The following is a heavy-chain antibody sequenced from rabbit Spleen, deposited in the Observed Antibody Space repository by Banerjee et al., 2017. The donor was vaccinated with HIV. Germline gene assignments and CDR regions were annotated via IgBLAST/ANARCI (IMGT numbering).Heavy chain of an antibody. Sequence: QEQLVEYGGDLVQPEGSLTLTCKASGFSFSNKAVMCWVRQAPGKGLEWIACINIVTGKSVYASWAEGRFIMSRTSSTTVTLQMTSLTAADTATYFCARDLVAVIGWNFNLWGQGTLVTVS. D-gene: IGHD1-1*01. CDR2: INIVTGKS. V-gene: IGHV1S45*01. CDR1: GFSFSNKAV. J-gene: IGHJ4*01. CDR3: ARDLVAVIGWNFNL.